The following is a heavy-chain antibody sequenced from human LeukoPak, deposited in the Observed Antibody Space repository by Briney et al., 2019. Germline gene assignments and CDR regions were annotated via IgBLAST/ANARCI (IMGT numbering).Heavy chain of an antibody. V-gene: IGHV1-2*02. Sequence: ASVKVSCKASGYTFTGYYMHWVRQAPGQGLEWMGWINPNSGGTNYAQKFQGRVTMTRDTSISTAYMELSRLRFDDTAVYYCAXXXXXXXSCYSYYFDYWGQGTLVTVSS. CDR3: AXXXXXXXSCYSYYFDY. CDR1: GYTFTGYY. J-gene: IGHJ4*02. D-gene: IGHD2-15*01. CDR2: INPNSGGT.